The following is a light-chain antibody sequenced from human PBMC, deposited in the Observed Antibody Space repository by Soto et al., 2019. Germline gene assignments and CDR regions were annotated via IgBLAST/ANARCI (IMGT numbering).Light chain of an antibody. CDR2: GAS. CDR1: QSVSTK. CDR3: QQYTNWPPLT. Sequence: EVVMTQSPATLSVSAGETVTLSCRASQSVSTKLAWYQQKPGLAPRLLIFGASTRATGVPARFSGSGSGTEFTLTITSLKSEDFALYYCQQYTNWPPLTFGGGTKVEIK. J-gene: IGKJ4*01. V-gene: IGKV3-15*01.